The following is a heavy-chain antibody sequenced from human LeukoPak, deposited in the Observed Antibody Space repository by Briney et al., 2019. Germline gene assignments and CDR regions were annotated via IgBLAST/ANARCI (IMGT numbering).Heavy chain of an antibody. J-gene: IGHJ3*01. D-gene: IGHD2-15*01. CDR1: GFPFNTYA. CDR2: ISSNGDNT. CDR3: TRDSALLGVAFDL. V-gene: IGHV3-64D*06. Sequence: GGSLRLSCSASGFPFNTYAIHWVRQAPGRGLEYVAGISSNGDNTDFADSAKGRFTISRDNSKSTLFLQMNSLRAEDTAVYFCTRDSALLGVAFDLWGQGTVVTVSS.